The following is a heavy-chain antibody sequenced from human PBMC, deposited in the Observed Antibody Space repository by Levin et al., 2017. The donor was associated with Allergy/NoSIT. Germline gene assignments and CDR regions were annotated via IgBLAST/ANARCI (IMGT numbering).Heavy chain of an antibody. V-gene: IGHV3-33*01. CDR1: GFSFNRYG. CDR2: IWYDGRNK. J-gene: IGHJ6*02. Sequence: SCAASGFSFNRYGMHWVRRAPGKGLEWMAVIWYDGRNKDYADSVKGRFTISRDNSKNTLFLQMNSLGVEDTAVYYCARVRQGDYGMDVWGQGTTVTVSS. D-gene: IGHD3-16*01. CDR3: ARVRQGDYGMDV.